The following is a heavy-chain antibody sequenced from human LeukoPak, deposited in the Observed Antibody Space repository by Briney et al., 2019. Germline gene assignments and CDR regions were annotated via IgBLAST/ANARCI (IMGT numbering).Heavy chain of an antibody. CDR2: MNPNSGNT. CDR3: AREGREYCSGFACYSAIKWFDP. D-gene: IGHD2-15*01. V-gene: IGHV1-8*01. CDR1: GYSFTTYD. Sequence: ASVKVSCKASGYSFTTYDLIWVRQATGQGLEWMGWMNPNSGNTGYAQKFQGRVTMTRDTSISTAYLELSSLRPKDTAVYYCAREGREYCSGFACYSAIKWFDPWGQGTLVTVSS. J-gene: IGHJ5*02.